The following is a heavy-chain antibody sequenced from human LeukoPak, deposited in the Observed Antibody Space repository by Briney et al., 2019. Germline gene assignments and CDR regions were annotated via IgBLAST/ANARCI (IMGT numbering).Heavy chain of an antibody. CDR1: GFTFSSYS. V-gene: IGHV3-21*01. D-gene: IGHD2-2*01. Sequence: GGSLRLSCAASGFTFSSYSMNWVRQAPGKGLEWVSSISSSSSYIYYADSVKGRFTISRDNAKNSPYLQMNSLRAEDTAVYYCARKSTSPYYYHYYMDVWGKGTTVTVSS. CDR2: ISSSSSYI. J-gene: IGHJ6*03. CDR3: ARKSTSPYYYHYYMDV.